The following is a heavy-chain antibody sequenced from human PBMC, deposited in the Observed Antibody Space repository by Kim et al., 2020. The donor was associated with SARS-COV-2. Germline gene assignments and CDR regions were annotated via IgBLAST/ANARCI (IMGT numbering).Heavy chain of an antibody. D-gene: IGHD6-13*01. CDR2: INHSGST. V-gene: IGHV4-34*01. J-gene: IGHJ4*02. CDR3: ARALRPIAAIDY. CDR1: GGSFSGYY. Sequence: SETLSLTCAVYGGSFSGYYWSWIRQPPGKGLEWIGEINHSGSTNYNPSLKSRVTISVDTSKNQFSLKLSSVTAADTAVYYCARALRPIAAIDYWGQGTLVTVSS.